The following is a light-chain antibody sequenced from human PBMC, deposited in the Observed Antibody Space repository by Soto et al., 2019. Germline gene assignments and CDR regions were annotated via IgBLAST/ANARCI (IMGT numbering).Light chain of an antibody. CDR1: SDSVSASHF. V-gene: IGLV8-61*01. Sequence: QTFVTQEPSFSVSPVGTVTLTCGLSSDSVSASHFASWYQQTPGQAPRTLIYNTNTRSSGVPDRFSGSILGNRAALTITGAQADDESDYYCVLYMRSXISVVGGGTKVXVX. CDR3: VLYMRSXISV. CDR2: NTN. J-gene: IGLJ2*01.